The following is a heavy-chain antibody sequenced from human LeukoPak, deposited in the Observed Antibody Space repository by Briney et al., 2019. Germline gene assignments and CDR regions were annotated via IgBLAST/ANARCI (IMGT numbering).Heavy chain of an antibody. CDR3: ARDLDDSSGSYLDY. D-gene: IGHD3-22*01. Sequence: GGSLRLSCAVSGFTFSNFAMHWVRRPPGKGLEWVAVTSYDGGNEYYAEAVEGRFTITRDNSKNTLYLQMNSLRGEDTAVYYCARDLDDSSGSYLDYWGQGTLVTVSS. CDR1: GFTFSNFA. J-gene: IGHJ4*02. CDR2: TSYDGGNE. V-gene: IGHV3-30*03.